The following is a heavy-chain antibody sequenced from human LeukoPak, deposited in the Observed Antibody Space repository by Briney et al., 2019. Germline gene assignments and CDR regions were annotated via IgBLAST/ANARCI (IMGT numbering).Heavy chain of an antibody. V-gene: IGHV6-1*01. CDR3: ATFLYGSGSYYENWFDP. CDR2: TYYRSKWYN. D-gene: IGHD3-10*01. CDR1: GDSVSSNSAA. Sequence: SQTLSLTCAISGDSVSSNSAAWNWIRQSPSRGLEWLGRTYYRSKWYNDYAVSVKSRITINPDTSKNQFSLQPNSVTPEDTAVYYCATFLYGSGSYYENWFDPWGQGTLVTVSS. J-gene: IGHJ5*02.